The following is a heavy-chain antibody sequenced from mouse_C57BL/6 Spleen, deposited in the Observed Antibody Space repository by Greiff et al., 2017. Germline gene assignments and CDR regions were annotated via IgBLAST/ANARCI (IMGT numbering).Heavy chain of an antibody. V-gene: IGHV1-64*01. CDR2: IHPNSGST. CDR1: GYTFTSYW. Sequence: QVQLQQPGAELVKPGASVKLSCKASGYTFTSYWMHWVKQRPGQGLEWIGMIHPNSGSTNYNEKFKSKATLTVDKSSSTAYMQLSSLTSEDSAVYCCARSWELGPSMDYWGQGTSVTVSS. D-gene: IGHD4-1*01. J-gene: IGHJ4*01. CDR3: ARSWELGPSMDY.